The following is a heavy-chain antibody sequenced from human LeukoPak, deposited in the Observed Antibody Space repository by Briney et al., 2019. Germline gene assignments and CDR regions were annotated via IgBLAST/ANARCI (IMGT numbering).Heavy chain of an antibody. J-gene: IGHJ5*02. CDR2: IYYSGST. CDR3: ARLANTRTSWFDP. CDR1: GGSISSSSYY. Sequence: PSETLSLTCTVSGGSISSSSYYWGWIRQPPGKGLEWIGSIYYSGSTYYNPSLKSRVTISVDTSKNQFSLKLSSVTAADTAVYYCARLANTRTSWFDPWGQGTLVTVSS. V-gene: IGHV4-39*01.